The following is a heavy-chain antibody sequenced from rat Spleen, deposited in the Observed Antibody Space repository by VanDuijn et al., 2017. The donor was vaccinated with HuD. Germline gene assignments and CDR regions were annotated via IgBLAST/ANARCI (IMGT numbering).Heavy chain of an antibody. V-gene: IGHV5-31*01. Sequence: EVQLVESGGGLVQPGKSLKLSCVASGFTFNKYWMTWIRQAPGKGLEWIASITHVGGTTFYPDSLKGRFTLSRDDARSTLYLQMDSLRSEDTATYYCTRHYYSFDYWGQGVLVTVSS. J-gene: IGHJ2*01. CDR1: GFTFNKYW. CDR3: TRHYYSFDY. CDR2: ITHVGGTT. D-gene: IGHD1-2*01.